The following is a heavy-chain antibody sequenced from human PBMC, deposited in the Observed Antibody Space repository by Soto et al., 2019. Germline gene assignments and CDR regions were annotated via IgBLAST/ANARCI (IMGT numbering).Heavy chain of an antibody. Sequence: QVQLVESGGGVVQPGRSLRLSCAASGFTFSSNGMHWVRQAPGKGLEWVAVISYDGSKKYYGDSVKGRFTVSRDNSKNTMNLQMNSLRAEETAVDYCAKDRGESGVGEVDYWGQGTLVTVSS. CDR3: AKDRGESGVGEVDY. J-gene: IGHJ4*02. CDR2: ISYDGSKK. CDR1: GFTFSSNG. V-gene: IGHV3-30*18. D-gene: IGHD3-16*01.